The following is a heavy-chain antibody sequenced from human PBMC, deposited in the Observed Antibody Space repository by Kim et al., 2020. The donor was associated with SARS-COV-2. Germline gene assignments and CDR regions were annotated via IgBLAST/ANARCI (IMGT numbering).Heavy chain of an antibody. CDR1: GGSFSGYY. Sequence: SETLSLTCAVYGGSFSGYYWSWIRQPPGKGLEWIGEIYHSGTTKYNPSLKSRVTISLDTAKNQFSLKLSSVTAADTAVYFCARSLYHAPSSCWVRFDPWGKGTLVTVSS. CDR3: ARSLYHAPSSCWVRFDP. CDR2: IYHSGTT. J-gene: IGHJ5*02. D-gene: IGHD6-13*01. V-gene: IGHV4-34*01.